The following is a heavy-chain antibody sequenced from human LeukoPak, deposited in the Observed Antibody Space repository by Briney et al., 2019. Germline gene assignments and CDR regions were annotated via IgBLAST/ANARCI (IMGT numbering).Heavy chain of an antibody. D-gene: IGHD3-22*01. V-gene: IGHV1-18*01. CDR3: ARDSEIVVVADAGDAFDI. CDR1: GYTFTSYG. CDR2: ISAYNGNT. J-gene: IGHJ3*02. Sequence: GASVKVSCKASGYTFTSYGISWVRQAPGQGLEWMGWISAYNGNTNYAQKLQGRVTMTTDTSTSTAYMELRSLRSDDTAVYYCARDSEIVVVADAGDAFDIWGQGTMVTVSS.